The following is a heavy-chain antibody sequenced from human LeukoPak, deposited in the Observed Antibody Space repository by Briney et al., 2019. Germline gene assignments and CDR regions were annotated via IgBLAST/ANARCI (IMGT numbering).Heavy chain of an antibody. CDR1: GFTLSSHW. D-gene: IGHD6-13*01. V-gene: IGHV3-7*04. CDR3: ARDQNSSTWFQGDFDY. CDR2: IKQDGREK. J-gene: IGHJ4*02. Sequence: GGSLRLSCVASGFTLSSHWRSWVRQAPGKGLEWVANIKQDGREKYYVDSVKGRFTISRDNAKNSLYLQMNSLRAEDTAVYYCARDQNSSTWFQGDFDYWGQGTLVTVSS.